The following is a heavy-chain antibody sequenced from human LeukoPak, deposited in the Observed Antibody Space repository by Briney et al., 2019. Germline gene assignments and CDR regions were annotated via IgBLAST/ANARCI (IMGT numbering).Heavy chain of an antibody. CDR3: VLFNRGIAVAGTGSGWFDP. CDR1: GYTFTSYG. D-gene: IGHD6-19*01. Sequence: ASVKVSCKASGYTFTSYGISWVRQAPGQGPEWMGWISAYNGNTNYAQKFQGRVTMTRDTSISTAYMELSRLRSDDTAVYYCVLFNRGIAVAGTGSGWFDPWGQGTLVTVSS. J-gene: IGHJ5*02. V-gene: IGHV1-18*01. CDR2: ISAYNGNT.